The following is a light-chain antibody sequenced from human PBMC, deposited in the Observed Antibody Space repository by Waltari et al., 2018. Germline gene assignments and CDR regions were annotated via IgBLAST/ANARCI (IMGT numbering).Light chain of an antibody. V-gene: IGLV2-14*03. CDR3: SSYTGRDMV. Sequence: QSALTQPASVSGSPGQSITISCPGTSSDGVRYHYVTWFQPHPREAPKLLIYNVSFRPSGVSNRFSGSKSGNTASLTISGVKTGDEADYYCSSYTGRDMVFGGGTKVTVL. CDR1: SSDGVRYHY. J-gene: IGLJ2*01. CDR2: NVS.